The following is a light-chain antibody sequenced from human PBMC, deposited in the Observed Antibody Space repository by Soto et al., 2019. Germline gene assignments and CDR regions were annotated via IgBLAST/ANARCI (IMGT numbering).Light chain of an antibody. CDR3: QQYNSYST. Sequence: DIQMTQSPSTLSPSVGDRVTITCRASQSISSWLAWYQQKPGKAPKVLISKASSLESGVPSRFSGSGSGTEFTLTISSLQPDDFATYYCQQYNSYSTFGQGTKVEIK. CDR1: QSISSW. CDR2: KAS. J-gene: IGKJ1*01. V-gene: IGKV1-5*03.